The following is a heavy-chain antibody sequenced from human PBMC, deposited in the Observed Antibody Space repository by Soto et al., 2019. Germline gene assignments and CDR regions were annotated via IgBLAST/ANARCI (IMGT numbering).Heavy chain of an antibody. CDR2: ISGSGGST. CDR3: AKGKDYYGSGSIISYFDY. V-gene: IGHV3-23*01. Sequence: GGSLRLSCAASGFTFSSYAMSWVRQAPGKGLEWVSAISGSGGSTYYADSVKGRFTISRDNSKNTLYLQMNSLRAEDTAVYYCAKGKDYYGSGSIISYFDYWGQGTLVTVSS. D-gene: IGHD3-10*01. CDR1: GFTFSSYA. J-gene: IGHJ4*02.